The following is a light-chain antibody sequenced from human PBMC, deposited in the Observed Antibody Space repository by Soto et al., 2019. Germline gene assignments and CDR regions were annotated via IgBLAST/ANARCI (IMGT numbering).Light chain of an antibody. CDR3: QQYGSSLTWT. CDR2: GTS. V-gene: IGKV3-20*01. Sequence: EIVLTQSPGTLSLSPGERATLSCRGSQSVSSSYLAWYQQQPGQAPRLLIYGTSSRATGIPDRFSGSGSGTDFTLTISRLEPEDVAVYYCQQYGSSLTWTFGQGTKVDIK. CDR1: QSVSSSY. J-gene: IGKJ1*01.